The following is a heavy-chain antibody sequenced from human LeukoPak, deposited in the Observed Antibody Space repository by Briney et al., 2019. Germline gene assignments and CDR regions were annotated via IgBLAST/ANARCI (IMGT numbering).Heavy chain of an antibody. Sequence: SETLSLTCAVSGYSISSGYYWGWIRQPPGKGLDWIGSIYHSGSTYYNPSLKSRVTIPVDTSKNQFSLKLSSMTAADTAVYYCARSNYGYPDYWGQGTLVTVSS. J-gene: IGHJ4*02. CDR2: IYHSGST. V-gene: IGHV4-38-2*01. D-gene: IGHD5-18*01. CDR1: GYSISSGYY. CDR3: ARSNYGYPDY.